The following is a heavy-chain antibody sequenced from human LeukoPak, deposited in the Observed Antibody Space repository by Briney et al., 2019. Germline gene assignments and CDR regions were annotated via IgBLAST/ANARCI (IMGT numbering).Heavy chain of an antibody. D-gene: IGHD3-16*02. Sequence: ASVKVSCKASGYTFTSYDINWVRQATGQGLEWMGWMNPNSGNTGYAQKFQGRVTMTRNTSISTAYMELSSLRSEDTAVYYCAASYYDYVWGSYPDGMDVWGQGTTVTVSS. CDR3: AASYYDYVWGSYPDGMDV. CDR2: MNPNSGNT. CDR1: GYTFTSYD. V-gene: IGHV1-8*02. J-gene: IGHJ6*02.